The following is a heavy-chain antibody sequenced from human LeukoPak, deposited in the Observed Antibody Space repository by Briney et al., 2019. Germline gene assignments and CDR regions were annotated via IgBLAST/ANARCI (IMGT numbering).Heavy chain of an antibody. CDR2: IKQDGSEK. V-gene: IGHV3-7*03. Sequence: SGGSLRLSCASSGFTFSSYWMSWVRQAPGKGLEWVANIKQDGSEKNYVDSVKGRFTISRDNAKNSLYLQMNSLRVEDTAVYYCARQELIGDWFDPWGQGTLVTVSS. CDR1: GFTFSSYW. J-gene: IGHJ5*02. D-gene: IGHD1-26*01. CDR3: ARQELIGDWFDP.